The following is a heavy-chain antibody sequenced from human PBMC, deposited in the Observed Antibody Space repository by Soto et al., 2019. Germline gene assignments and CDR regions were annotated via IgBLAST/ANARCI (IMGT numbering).Heavy chain of an antibody. J-gene: IGHJ6*02. Sequence: GGSLRLSCAASGFTFSSYSMNWVRQAPGKGLEWVSSISSSSSYIYYADSVKGRFTISRDNAKNSLYLQMNSLRAEDTAVYYCATGPYYYDSSGYYPSYYYYYGMDVWGQGTTVTVSS. D-gene: IGHD3-22*01. V-gene: IGHV3-21*01. CDR1: GFTFSSYS. CDR2: ISSSSSYI. CDR3: ATGPYYYDSSGYYPSYYYYYGMDV.